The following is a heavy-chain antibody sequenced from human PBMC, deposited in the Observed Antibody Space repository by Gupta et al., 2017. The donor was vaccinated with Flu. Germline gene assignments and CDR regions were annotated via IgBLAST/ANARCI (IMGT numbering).Heavy chain of an antibody. Sequence: EVPQVESGGALVQPAGSLRLSCAASGFTFGGHDFTGVRLAPGGGLNRLSFISSKGVTYHTDSVKGRITISRDDAKNSVYLQMNRLRAEDTAFYFCARGHCDSWGQGTLVTVSS. CDR3: ARGHCDS. CDR2: ISSKGVT. CDR1: GFTFGGHD. V-gene: IGHV3-48*03. J-gene: IGHJ4*02.